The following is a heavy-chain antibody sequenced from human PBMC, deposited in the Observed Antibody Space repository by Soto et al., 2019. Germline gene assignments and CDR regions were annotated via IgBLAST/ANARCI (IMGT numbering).Heavy chain of an antibody. J-gene: IGHJ4*02. CDR2: MDQDGSET. Sequence: EVQLVESGGGLVQPGGSLRLSCAASGFTFSTYWMTWVRQPPGKGLEWVANMDQDGSETYYVDSVRGRFTVSRDIAKNSLYLQMNSLSVEDTAVYYCVCGGNFFIYWGQGTLVTVSP. CDR1: GFTFSTYW. V-gene: IGHV3-7*01. D-gene: IGHD3-16*01. CDR3: VCGGNFFIY.